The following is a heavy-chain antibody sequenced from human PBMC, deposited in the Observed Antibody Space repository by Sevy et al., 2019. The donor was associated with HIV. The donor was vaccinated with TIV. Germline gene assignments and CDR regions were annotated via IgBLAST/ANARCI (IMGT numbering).Heavy chain of an antibody. Sequence: SETLSLTCDVSGGSVSNGDYYWSWIRQPPGKGLEWFGYIYYSGSGYYNPFLKSWVTISVDTSKNQFSLKLKSVTAADTAIYYCASKRGYTHGPFESWGQGTLVTVSS. J-gene: IGHJ4*02. CDR1: GGSVSNGDYY. CDR3: ASKRGYTHGPFES. CDR2: IYYSGSG. V-gene: IGHV4-30-4*01. D-gene: IGHD5-12*01.